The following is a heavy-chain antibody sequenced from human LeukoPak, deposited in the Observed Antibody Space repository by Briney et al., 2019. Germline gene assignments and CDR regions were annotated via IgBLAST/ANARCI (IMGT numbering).Heavy chain of an antibody. Sequence: GGSLRLSCAASGFTFSSYAMHWVRQAPGKGLEWVAVISYDGSNKYYADSVKGRFTISRDNSKNTLYLQMNSLRAEDTAVYYAVVVVLTIENWGQGTLVTVSS. V-gene: IGHV3-30*04. D-gene: IGHD2-15*01. J-gene: IGHJ4*02. CDR3: VVVVLTIEN. CDR2: ISYDGSNK. CDR1: GFTFSSYA.